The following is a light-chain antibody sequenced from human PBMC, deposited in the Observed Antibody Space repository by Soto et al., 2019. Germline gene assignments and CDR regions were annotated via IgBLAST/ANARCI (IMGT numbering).Light chain of an antibody. CDR3: QQRSNWLT. Sequence: EIVVTKSPATLSLAPGERATLSCRASQSVSSYLAWYQQKTGQAPRLLIYDASNRATGIPARFSGSGSGTDFTLTISSLEPEDFAVYYCQQRSNWLTFGGGTKVEIK. CDR2: DAS. J-gene: IGKJ4*01. CDR1: QSVSSY. V-gene: IGKV3-11*01.